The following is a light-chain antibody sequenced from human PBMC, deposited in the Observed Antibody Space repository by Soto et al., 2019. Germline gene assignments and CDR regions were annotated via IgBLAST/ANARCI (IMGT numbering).Light chain of an antibody. CDR3: TLYTTGGSYV. Sequence: QSALTQPASVSGSPGLSIAISCTGTSRDVGGYNSVSWYQQQPGKVPKLMIYDVSNRPSGVSNRFSGSKSGNTASLTISGPQDEDGVVYYCTLYTTGGSYVFGTGTKLTV. J-gene: IGLJ1*01. CDR1: SRDVGGYNS. CDR2: DVS. V-gene: IGLV2-14*01.